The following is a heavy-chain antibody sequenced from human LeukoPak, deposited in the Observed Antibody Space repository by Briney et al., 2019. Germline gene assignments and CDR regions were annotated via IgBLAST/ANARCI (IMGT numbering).Heavy chain of an antibody. CDR3: ARTVGMTTVTYYFDY. V-gene: IGHV1-69*13. D-gene: IGHD4-17*01. J-gene: IGHJ4*02. Sequence: SVKVSFKASGGTFSSYAISWVRQAPGQGLEWMGGIIPIFGTANYAQKFQGRVTITADESTSTAYMELSSLRSEDTAVYYCARTVGMTTVTYYFDYWGQGTLVTVSS. CDR1: GGTFSSYA. CDR2: IIPIFGTA.